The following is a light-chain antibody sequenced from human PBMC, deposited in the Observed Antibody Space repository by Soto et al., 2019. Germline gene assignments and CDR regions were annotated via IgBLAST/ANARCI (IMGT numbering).Light chain of an antibody. CDR1: QSISSY. J-gene: IGKJ1*01. CDR3: QQYYSYPWT. V-gene: IGKV1-39*01. Sequence: DIQMTQSPSSLSASVGDRVTITCRASQSISSYLNWYQQRPGKAPKLLIYDASSLESGVPSRFSGSGSGTDFTLTISCLQSEDFATYYCQQYYSYPWTFGQGTKVDIK. CDR2: DAS.